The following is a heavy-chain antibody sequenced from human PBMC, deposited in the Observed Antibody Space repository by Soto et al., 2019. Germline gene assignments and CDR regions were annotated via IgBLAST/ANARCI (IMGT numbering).Heavy chain of an antibody. CDR3: AKDRYDLSWYEVALDS. D-gene: IGHD5-12*01. J-gene: IGHJ5*01. Sequence: SLRLSCAASGFSFDRYAMHWVRQVPGRGLEWVAGLNWRGDNIAYADSVKGRFTISRDNAKHSLFLQMDSLRPEDTAQYYCAKDRYDLSWYEVALDSWGHGIPVTVS. V-gene: IGHV3-9*01. CDR2: LNWRGDNI. CDR1: GFSFDRYA.